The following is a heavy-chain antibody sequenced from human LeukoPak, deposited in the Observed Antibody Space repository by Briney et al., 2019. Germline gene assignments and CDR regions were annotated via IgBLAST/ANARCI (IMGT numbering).Heavy chain of an antibody. J-gene: IGHJ6*04. V-gene: IGHV3-30*04. CDR2: ISHDGSNK. CDR1: GFTFSSYA. CDR3: ARDLGYSYGTPYFYYGMDV. D-gene: IGHD5-18*01. Sequence: QSGRPLRLSCAAPGFTFSSYAMHWVRQAPGKGLEWVAVISHDGSNKYYADFVKGRFTISRDNSKNTLDLQMNSLRAEDTAVYYCARDLGYSYGTPYFYYGMDVWGKGTTVTVSS.